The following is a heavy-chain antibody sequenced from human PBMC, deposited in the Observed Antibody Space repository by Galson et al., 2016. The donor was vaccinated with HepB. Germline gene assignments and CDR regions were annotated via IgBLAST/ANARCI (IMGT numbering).Heavy chain of an antibody. D-gene: IGHD1-26*01. V-gene: IGHV3-33*07. CDR2: IWYDGSNK. J-gene: IGHJ4*02. CDR3: ARDSGAPLGAPLDY. Sequence: SLRLSCAASGFTFSSSGMCWVRQAPGKGLEWMAVIWYDGSNKYYADSVKGRFTISRDNSKNTRYLQMNSLRTEDTAAYYCARDSGAPLGAPLDYWGQGTLVTVSS. CDR1: GFTFSSSG.